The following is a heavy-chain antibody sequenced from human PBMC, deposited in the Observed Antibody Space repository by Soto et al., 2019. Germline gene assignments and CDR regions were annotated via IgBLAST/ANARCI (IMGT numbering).Heavy chain of an antibody. V-gene: IGHV1-46*03. D-gene: IGHD3-22*01. CDR2: INPSGGST. CDR3: ARDTNTIQYYDRSGYLNWFDP. Sequence: QVQLVQSGAEVKKPGASVKVSCKASGYTFTSYYMHWVRQAPGQGLEWMGIINPSGGSTSYAQKFQGRVTMTRDTSTSTVYMELSSLRSEDTAVYYYARDTNTIQYYDRSGYLNWFDPWGQGTLVTVSS. CDR1: GYTFTSYY. J-gene: IGHJ5*02.